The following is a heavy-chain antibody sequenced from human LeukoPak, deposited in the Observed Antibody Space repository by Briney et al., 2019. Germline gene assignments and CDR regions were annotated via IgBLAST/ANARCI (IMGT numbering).Heavy chain of an antibody. D-gene: IGHD6-6*01. Sequence: SETLSLTATVSGASISSGSYYWGWIRQPPGKGLEWIGSIYYSGSTDYNPSLKSRVTISVDTSKNQFSLKLSSVTAADTAVYYCARHSSRSEAWFDPWGQGTLVTVSS. CDR1: GASISSGSYY. V-gene: IGHV4-39*01. CDR2: IYYSGST. CDR3: ARHSSRSEAWFDP. J-gene: IGHJ5*02.